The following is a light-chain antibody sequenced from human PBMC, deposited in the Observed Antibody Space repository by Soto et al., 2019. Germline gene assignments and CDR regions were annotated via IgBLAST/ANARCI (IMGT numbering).Light chain of an antibody. Sequence: QSSVAPRVGEGGTFRWLDSDDRNNYLKWYQQKPGKAPKLLIYDASNLETGVPARFSGSGSGRDFTLTISRVEPEDIAIYYCRQSAHLPVTFGGGTKVDIK. J-gene: IGKJ4*01. CDR1: DDRNNY. CDR3: RQSAHLPVT. V-gene: IGKV1-33*01. CDR2: DAS.